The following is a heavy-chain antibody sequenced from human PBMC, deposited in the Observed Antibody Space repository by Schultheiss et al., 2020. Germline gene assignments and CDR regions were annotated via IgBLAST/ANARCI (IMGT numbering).Heavy chain of an antibody. D-gene: IGHD3-16*01. CDR1: GYTFTSYD. CDR3: ARAAYPWRD. Sequence: ASLKVSCKASGYTFTSYDINWVRQATGQGLEWMGWMNPNSGNTGYAQRFQGRLTMTRNTSINTAYMELSSLRSDDTAVYYCARAAYPWRDWGDGTLVNVSS. J-gene: IGHJ4*01. V-gene: IGHV1-8*01. CDR2: MNPNSGNT.